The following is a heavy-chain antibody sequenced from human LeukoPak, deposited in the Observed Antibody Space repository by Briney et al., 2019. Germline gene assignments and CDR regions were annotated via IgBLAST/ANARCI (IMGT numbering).Heavy chain of an antibody. Sequence: GGSLRLSCAASGFPFASYHLHWVRQAPGKGLQYVSGMTPNGGSTYYADSVKGRFTISRDNSKNTLYLQMASLRVEDTAVYYCVKGSGWRPYAAEYFQHWGQGTLVTVSS. J-gene: IGHJ1*01. V-gene: IGHV3-64D*09. CDR2: MTPNGGST. CDR1: GFPFASYH. D-gene: IGHD6-19*01. CDR3: VKGSGWRPYAAEYFQH.